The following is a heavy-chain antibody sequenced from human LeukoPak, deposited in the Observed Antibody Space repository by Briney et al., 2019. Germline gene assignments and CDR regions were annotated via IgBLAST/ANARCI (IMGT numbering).Heavy chain of an antibody. CDR2: IIPILGIA. CDR1: GGTFSSYA. D-gene: IGHD6-19*01. J-gene: IGHJ4*02. CDR3: AKDLSVDYNSGWYGDC. Sequence: SVKVSCKASGGTFSSYAISWVRQAPGQGLEWMGRIIPILGIANYAQKFQGRVTITADKSTSTAYMELSSLRAEDTAVYYCAKDLSVDYNSGWYGDCWGQGTLVTVSS. V-gene: IGHV1-69*04.